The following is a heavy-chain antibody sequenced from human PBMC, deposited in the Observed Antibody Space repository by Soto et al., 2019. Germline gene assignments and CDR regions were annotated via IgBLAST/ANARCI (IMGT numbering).Heavy chain of an antibody. CDR1: GFTFSDYA. J-gene: IGHJ4*01. Sequence: PGWPLRLSCAASGFTFSDYAMHWVRQNPGKGREWVAAISYDGSNKYYADSVKGRFTLSRDNSKNTVYLQMNTRRLEDTAIYYCARDTIEAAIRFDDWGHGTLVTGSS. V-gene: IGHV3-30-3*01. D-gene: IGHD1-26*01. CDR2: ISYDGSNK. CDR3: ARDTIEAAIRFDD.